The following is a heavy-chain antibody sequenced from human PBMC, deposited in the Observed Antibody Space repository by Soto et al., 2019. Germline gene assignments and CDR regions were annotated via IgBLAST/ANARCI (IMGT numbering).Heavy chain of an antibody. CDR3: ARDTVNASSDMDA. CDR2: IKPSGGSV. CDR1: GYFFSSYY. D-gene: IGHD2-8*02. V-gene: IGHV1-46*01. Sequence: ASVKVSCKASGYFFSSYYMHWLRHAPGKGREWLGVIKPSGGSVTYAQKFQGRVTMTRDTSTNTVYMELSSLSSEDAAVYYCARDTVNASSDMDAWGQGNTLTVSS. J-gene: IGHJ6*02.